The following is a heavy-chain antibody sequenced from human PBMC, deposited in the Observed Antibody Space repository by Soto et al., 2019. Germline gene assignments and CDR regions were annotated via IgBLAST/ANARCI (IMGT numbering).Heavy chain of an antibody. V-gene: IGHV3-33*01. D-gene: IGHD1-26*01. CDR1: GFTFSSCG. CDR3: AREKRVGADFDY. CDR2: IWYDGSNK. Sequence: QVQLVESGGGVVQPGRSLRLSCAASGFTFSSCGMHWVRQAPGKGLEWVAVIWYDGSNKYYADSVKGRFTISRDNSKNTLYLQMNSLRAEDTAVYYCAREKRVGADFDYWGQGTLVTVSS. J-gene: IGHJ4*02.